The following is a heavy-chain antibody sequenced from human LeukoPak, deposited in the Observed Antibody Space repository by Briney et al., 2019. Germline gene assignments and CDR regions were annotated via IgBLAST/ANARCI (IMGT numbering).Heavy chain of an antibody. Sequence: SVKVSCKASGGTFSSYAISWVRQAPGQGLEWMGGIIPIFGTANYAQKLQDRVTITTDESTSTAYMELSSLRSEDTAVYYCARSEVGDGYNFYYYYYYMDVWGKGTTVTVSS. J-gene: IGHJ6*03. CDR1: GGTFSSYA. V-gene: IGHV1-69*05. CDR3: ARSEVGDGYNFYYYYYYMDV. CDR2: IIPIFGTA. D-gene: IGHD5-24*01.